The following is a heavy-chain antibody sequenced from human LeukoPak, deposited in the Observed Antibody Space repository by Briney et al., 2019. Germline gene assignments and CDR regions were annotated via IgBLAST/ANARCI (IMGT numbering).Heavy chain of an antibody. V-gene: IGHV1-69*04. D-gene: IGHD5-24*01. CDR2: IIPILGIA. Sequence: AASVKVSRKASGGTFSSYTISWVRQAPAQGLEWMGRIIPILGIANYAQKFQGRVTITADISTSTAYMELSSLRSEDTAVYYCAREEEMATITPGAYYFDYWGQGTLVTVSS. CDR1: GGTFSSYT. J-gene: IGHJ4*02. CDR3: AREEEMATITPGAYYFDY.